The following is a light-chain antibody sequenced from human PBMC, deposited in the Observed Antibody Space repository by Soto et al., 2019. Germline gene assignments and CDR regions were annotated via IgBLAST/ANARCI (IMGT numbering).Light chain of an antibody. CDR1: QGISSW. V-gene: IGKV1D-12*01. CDR2: AAS. Sequence: DIHMTQSPSSLSASVGDRVTITCRASQGISSWLAWYQQKPGEAPKLLIQAASTLQSGVPSRFRGSGSGTEFTLTISSLQPEDFATYDCQQANNLPWTFGQGTKVEVK. CDR3: QQANNLPWT. J-gene: IGKJ1*01.